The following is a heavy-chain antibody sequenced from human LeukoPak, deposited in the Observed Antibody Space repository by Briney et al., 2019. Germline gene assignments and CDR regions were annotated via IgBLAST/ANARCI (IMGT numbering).Heavy chain of an antibody. CDR1: GFTFSSYA. Sequence: PGGSLRLSCAVSGFTFSSYAMIWVRQAPGRGLVWVSSIGASGDSIYYTDSVKGRFTISRDNSKNTLYLQMSSLRVEDTAVYYCAAGRIVVVPAVYRGWGQGTLVTVSS. J-gene: IGHJ4*02. V-gene: IGHV3-23*01. D-gene: IGHD2-2*01. CDR2: IGASGDSI. CDR3: AAGRIVVVPAVYRG.